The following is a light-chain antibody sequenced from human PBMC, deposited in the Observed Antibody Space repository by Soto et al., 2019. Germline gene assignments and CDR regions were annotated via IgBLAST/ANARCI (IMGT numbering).Light chain of an antibody. CDR3: QQYDSYSWT. CDR2: KTS. V-gene: IGKV1-5*03. CDR1: QSISSW. Sequence: DIQMTQSPSTLSASVGDRVTITCRASQSISSWLAWYQQKPGTAPKLLIYKTSTLESGVPSRLSGSGSGTEFTLAITSLQPDDFATYYCQQYDSYSWTFGQGTKVEIK. J-gene: IGKJ1*01.